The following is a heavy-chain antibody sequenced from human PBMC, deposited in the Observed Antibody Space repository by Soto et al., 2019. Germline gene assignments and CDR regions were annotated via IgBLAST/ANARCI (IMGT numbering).Heavy chain of an antibody. Sequence: ASVKGSCKVSGYTLTELSMHWVRQAPGKGLEWMGGFDPEDGETIYAQKFQGRVTMTEDTSTDTAYMELSSLRSEDTAVYYCATDMVCSSTSCFDYWGQGTLVTVSS. V-gene: IGHV1-24*01. CDR3: ATDMVCSSTSCFDY. CDR2: FDPEDGET. CDR1: GYTLTELS. D-gene: IGHD2-2*01. J-gene: IGHJ4*02.